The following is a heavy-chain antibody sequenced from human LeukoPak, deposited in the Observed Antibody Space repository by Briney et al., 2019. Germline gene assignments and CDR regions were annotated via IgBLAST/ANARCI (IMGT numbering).Heavy chain of an antibody. CDR2: ISYDGSNK. CDR1: GFTFSSYG. J-gene: IGHJ4*02. V-gene: IGHV3-30*03. D-gene: IGHD1-20*01. CDR3: ARSRHVTGTEA. Sequence: PGRSLRLSCAASGFTFSSYGMHWVRQAPGKGLEWVAVISYDGSNKYYADSVKGRFTISRDNSKNSLYLQMNSLRAEDTAVYYCARSRHVTGTEAWGQGTLVTVSS.